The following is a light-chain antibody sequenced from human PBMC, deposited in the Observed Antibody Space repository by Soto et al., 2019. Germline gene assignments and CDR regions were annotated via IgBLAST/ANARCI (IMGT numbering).Light chain of an antibody. CDR2: GAS. V-gene: IGKV3-15*01. CDR3: QQYNDWPPFT. Sequence: EIVMTQSPATLSVSPGERATLFCRASQNVNTNLAWYQQRPGQAPRLLIYGASTRATGIPARFSGSGSGTEFTLIISGLQSEDLAVYYCQQYNDWPPFTFGHGTKWIS. J-gene: IGKJ3*01. CDR1: QNVNTN.